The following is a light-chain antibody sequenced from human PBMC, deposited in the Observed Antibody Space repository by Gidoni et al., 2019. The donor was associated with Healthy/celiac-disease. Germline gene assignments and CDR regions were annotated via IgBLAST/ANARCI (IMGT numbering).Light chain of an antibody. CDR3: QQRSNWPPLT. V-gene: IGKV3-11*01. CDR2: DAS. J-gene: IGKJ4*01. CDR1: QSVRSY. Sequence: EMVLTQSPATLSLSPGERATLSCRASQSVRSYLAWYQQNPGQAPRLRIYDASNRATGIPARFSGSGSGTDFTLTISSLEPEDFAVYYCQQRSNWPPLTFXGXTKVEIK.